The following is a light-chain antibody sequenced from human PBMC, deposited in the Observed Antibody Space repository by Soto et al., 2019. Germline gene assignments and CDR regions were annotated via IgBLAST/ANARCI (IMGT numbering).Light chain of an antibody. CDR1: QSIGRF. V-gene: IGKV1-39*01. CDR3: QQCSSGPLT. J-gene: IGKJ4*01. Sequence: DIQMTQSTSSLSASVGDRVTITCRSSQSIGRFLNWHQQKPGKAPKVLIYAASSLQSGVPSRFSGIGSGTDFTLSISSLQPEDFTTYYCQQCSSGPLTFGGGTKVDIK. CDR2: AAS.